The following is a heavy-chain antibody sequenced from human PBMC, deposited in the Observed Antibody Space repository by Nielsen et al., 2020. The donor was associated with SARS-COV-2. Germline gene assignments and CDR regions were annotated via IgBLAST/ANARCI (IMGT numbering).Heavy chain of an antibody. CDR2: ISGSGGST. Sequence: GESLKISCAASGFTFSSYAMSWVRQAPGKGLEWVSAISGSGGSTYYADSVKGRFTTSRDNSKNTLYLQMNSLRAEDTAVYYCAKDPRWPLIAVSYYFDYWGQGTLVTVSS. J-gene: IGHJ4*02. CDR3: AKDPRWPLIAVSYYFDY. CDR1: GFTFSSYA. V-gene: IGHV3-23*01. D-gene: IGHD6-19*01.